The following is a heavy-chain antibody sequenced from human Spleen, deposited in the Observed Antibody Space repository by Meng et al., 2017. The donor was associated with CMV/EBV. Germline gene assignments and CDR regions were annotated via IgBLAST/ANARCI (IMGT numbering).Heavy chain of an antibody. CDR1: GFTFSSYE. V-gene: IGHV3-73*01. CDR3: RASLFGMDV. J-gene: IGHJ6*02. Sequence: GGSLRLSCAASGFTFSSYEMNWVRQAPGKGLEWVGRIRSKSNNYATAYSASAKGKFNISRDDSKNMAFLQVHSLQTEDTAVYYCRASLFGMDVWGQGTTVTVSS. CDR2: IRSKSNNYAT.